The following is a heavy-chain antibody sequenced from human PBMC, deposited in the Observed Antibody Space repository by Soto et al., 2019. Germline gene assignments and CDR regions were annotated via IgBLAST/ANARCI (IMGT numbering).Heavy chain of an antibody. J-gene: IGHJ4*02. CDR3: ARHGHWAPLDD. V-gene: IGHV4-59*05. CDR1: GGSISSYY. CDR2: TYYGRNT. Sequence: SETLSLTCTVSGGSISSYYWSWIRQPPGEGLEWIGSTYYGRNTYYSSSLRSRVTLSVDTSKNQFSLGLSSVTAADTAMYYCARHGHWAPLDDWGPGTLVTVSS. D-gene: IGHD3-16*01.